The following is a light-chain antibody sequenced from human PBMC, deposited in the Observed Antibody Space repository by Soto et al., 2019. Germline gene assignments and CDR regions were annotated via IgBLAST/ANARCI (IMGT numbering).Light chain of an antibody. V-gene: IGLV2-14*03. CDR1: SSDVGRYNY. CDR3: SSFTSSSTFV. J-gene: IGLJ1*01. CDR2: DVS. Sequence: QSALAQPASVYGSRGQSITISCTGTSSDVGRYNYVSWFQQHPGKVPKLIIYDVSNWPSGVSDRFSGSKSGNTASLTISGLQPEDEADYYCSSFTSSSTFVFGTGTKVTVL.